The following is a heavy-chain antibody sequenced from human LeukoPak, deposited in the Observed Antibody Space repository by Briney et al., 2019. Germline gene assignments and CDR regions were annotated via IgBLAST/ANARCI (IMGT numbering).Heavy chain of an antibody. J-gene: IGHJ4*02. CDR1: GGSFSGYY. CDR2: INHSGST. Sequence: SETLSLTCAVYGGSFSGYYCSWIRQPPGKGLEWIGEINHSGSTNYNPSLKSRVTISVDTSKNQFSLKLSSVTAADTAVYYCASLVAATGYWGQGTLVTVSS. V-gene: IGHV4-34*01. D-gene: IGHD2-15*01. CDR3: ASLVAATGY.